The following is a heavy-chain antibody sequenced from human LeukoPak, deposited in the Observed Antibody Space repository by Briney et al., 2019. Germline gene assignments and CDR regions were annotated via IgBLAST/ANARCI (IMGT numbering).Heavy chain of an antibody. Sequence: PSETLSLTCTVSGGSISSGGYYWGWIRQPPGKGLEWIGYIYHSGSTYYNPSLKSRVTISVDRSKNQFSLKLSSVTAADTAVYYCARDRGREGYNWPPDYWGQGTLVTVSS. J-gene: IGHJ4*02. CDR3: ARDRGREGYNWPPDY. D-gene: IGHD5-24*01. CDR2: IYHSGST. V-gene: IGHV4-30-2*01. CDR1: GGSISSGGYY.